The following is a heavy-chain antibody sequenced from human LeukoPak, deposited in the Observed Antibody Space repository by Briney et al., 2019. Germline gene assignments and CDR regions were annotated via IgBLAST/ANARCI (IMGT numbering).Heavy chain of an antibody. D-gene: IGHD3-22*01. V-gene: IGHV3-21*01. Sequence: PGGSLRLSCAASGFTFSSYSMNWVRQAPGKGLGWVSSISSSSSYIYYADSVKGRFTISRDNAKNSLYLQMNSLRAEDTAVYYCARFSGSSGYLGDYWGQGTLVTVSS. J-gene: IGHJ4*02. CDR1: GFTFSSYS. CDR2: ISSSSSYI. CDR3: ARFSGSSGYLGDY.